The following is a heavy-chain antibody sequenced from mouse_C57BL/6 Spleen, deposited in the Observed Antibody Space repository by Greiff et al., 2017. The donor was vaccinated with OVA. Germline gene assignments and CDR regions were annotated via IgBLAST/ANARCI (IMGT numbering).Heavy chain of an antibody. V-gene: IGHV1-50*01. CDR3: ASGRGSSYGYFDV. CDR1: GYTFTSYW. D-gene: IGHD1-1*01. J-gene: IGHJ1*03. CDR2: IDPSDSYT. Sequence: QVQLQQPGAELVKPGASVKLSCKASGYTFTSYWMQWVKQRPGQGLEWIGEIDPSDSYTNYNQKFKGKATLTVDTSSSTAYMQLSSLTSEDSAVYYCASGRGSSYGYFDVWGTGTTVTVSS.